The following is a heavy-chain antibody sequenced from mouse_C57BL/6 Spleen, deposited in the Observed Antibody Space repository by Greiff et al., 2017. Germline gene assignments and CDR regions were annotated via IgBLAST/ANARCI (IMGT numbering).Heavy chain of an antibody. Sequence: VQLQQSGAELVRPGASVKLSCTASGFNIKDDYMHWVKQRPEHGLEWIGWIDPENGDTEYASKVQGKATITADTSSNTAYLQLSSLTSEDTAVYYCTRGWFAYWGQGTPLTVSS. J-gene: IGHJ2*01. V-gene: IGHV14-4*01. CDR2: IDPENGDT. CDR3: TRGWFAY. D-gene: IGHD3-3*01. CDR1: GFNIKDDY.